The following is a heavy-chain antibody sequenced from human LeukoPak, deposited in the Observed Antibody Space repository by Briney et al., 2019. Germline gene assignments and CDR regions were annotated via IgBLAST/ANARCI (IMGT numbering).Heavy chain of an antibody. J-gene: IGHJ4*02. CDR2: IYPGDSDT. V-gene: IGHV5-51*01. D-gene: IGHD3-22*01. CDR3: ARRGYDSRGYHFYFDY. Sequence: RGESLKISCKGSGYSFTTYWIGWVRQLPGKGLEWMGIIYPGDSDTRYSPSFQGQVTISADKSISTAYLQWSSLKASDTAMYYCARRGYDSRGYHFYFDYWGQGTLVTVSS. CDR1: GYSFTTYW.